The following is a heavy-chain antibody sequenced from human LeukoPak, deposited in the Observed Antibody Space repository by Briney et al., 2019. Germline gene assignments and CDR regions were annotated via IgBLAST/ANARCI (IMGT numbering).Heavy chain of an antibody. V-gene: IGHV3-30*02. CDR1: GFTFNNYG. CDR2: IRYDGSNK. D-gene: IGHD3-3*01. J-gene: IGHJ1*01. Sequence: PGGSLRLSCAASGFTFNNYGMHWVRQAPGKGLEWVAFIRYDGSNKYYADSVKGRFTISRDNSKNTLYLQMNSLRAEDTAVYYCAKVNGWKGRITIFGVGPSGWAEYFQHWGQGTLVTVSS. CDR3: AKVNGWKGRITIFGVGPSGWAEYFQH.